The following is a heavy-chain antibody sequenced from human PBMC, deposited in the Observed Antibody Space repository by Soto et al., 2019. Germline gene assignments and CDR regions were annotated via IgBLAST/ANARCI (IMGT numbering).Heavy chain of an antibody. J-gene: IGHJ4*02. CDR3: PRNERFDRSASVDY. Sequence: GESLKISCQGSGYSFTNYWVGWVRQVPGKGLEWMAVIYPADSNIKYSPSFRGQVTISADTSINNAYLQWSSLKASDTAIYYCPRNERFDRSASVDYWGQGTLVTVSS. CDR2: IYPADSNI. V-gene: IGHV5-51*01. D-gene: IGHD3-9*01. CDR1: GYSFTNYW.